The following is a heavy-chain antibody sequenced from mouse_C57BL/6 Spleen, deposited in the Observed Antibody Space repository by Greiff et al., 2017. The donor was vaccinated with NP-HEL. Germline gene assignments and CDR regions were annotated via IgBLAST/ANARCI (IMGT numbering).Heavy chain of an antibody. V-gene: IGHV2-9*01. CDR3: AKRSRQLRQDWYFDV. Sequence: VHLVESGPGLVAPSQSLSITCTVSGFSLTSYGVDWVRQPPGKGLEWLGVIWGGGSTNYNSALMSRLSISKDNSKSQVFLKMNSLQTDDTAMYYGAKRSRQLRQDWYFDVWGTGTTVTVSS. J-gene: IGHJ1*03. CDR2: IWGGGST. CDR1: GFSLTSYG. D-gene: IGHD2-4*01.